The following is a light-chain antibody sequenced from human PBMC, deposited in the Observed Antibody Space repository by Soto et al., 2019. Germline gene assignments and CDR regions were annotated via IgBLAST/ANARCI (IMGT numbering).Light chain of an antibody. Sequence: DIQMTQSPSTLSGSVGDRVTLTCRASQTISTWLAWYQQKPGKAPKSLIYKASTLESGVPSRFSGSRSGTEFTLTISSLQTDDFATYYCQQYDSSPLTFGGGTKVDIK. V-gene: IGKV1-5*03. CDR2: KAS. CDR3: QQYDSSPLT. J-gene: IGKJ4*01. CDR1: QTISTW.